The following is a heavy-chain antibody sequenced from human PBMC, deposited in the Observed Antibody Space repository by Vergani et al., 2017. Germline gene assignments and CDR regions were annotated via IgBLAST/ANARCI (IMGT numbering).Heavy chain of an antibody. D-gene: IGHD6-19*01. J-gene: IGHJ5*02. V-gene: IGHV4-39*01. CDR1: GASIRSSNYY. Sequence: QLQLQESGPGLVKPSAPLPLTCSVSGASIRSSNYYWGWIRQPPGKGLEWIASIYYSGSTYYNPSLKSRVTISVDTSKNLFYLKLSSVTAADTAVYFCARHSXVEWLVKLGWIDPWGQGILVTVSS. CDR2: IYYSGST. CDR3: ARHSXVEWLVKLGWIDP.